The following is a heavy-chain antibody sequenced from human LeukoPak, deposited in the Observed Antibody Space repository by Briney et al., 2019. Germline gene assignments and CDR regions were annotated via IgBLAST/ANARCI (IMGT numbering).Heavy chain of an antibody. CDR3: ARERYYYGSGSYLRDYYYYYMDV. D-gene: IGHD3-10*01. CDR1: GGSYSGYY. V-gene: IGHV4-34*01. J-gene: IGHJ6*03. Sequence: SETLSLTCAVYGGSYSGYYWSWIRQPPAKGLDWIGEINHSGSTNYNPSLRSGVTISLVTSKNQLSPMLTTVHAENSAVYYCARERYYYGSGSYLRDYYYYYMDVWGKGTTVTVSS. CDR2: INHSGST.